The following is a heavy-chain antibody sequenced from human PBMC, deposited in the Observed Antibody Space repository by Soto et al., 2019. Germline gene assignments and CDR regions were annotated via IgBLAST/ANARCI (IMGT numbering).Heavy chain of an antibody. V-gene: IGHV1-69*13. CDR2: INPIFGTA. J-gene: IGHJ3*02. Sequence: ASVKVSCKASGYTFTSYAIHWVRPAPGQRLEWMGGINPIFGTAKYAQKFQGRVTITADESTSTAYMELSSLRSEDTAVYYCARCIAARQTKAFDIWGQGTMVTVSS. D-gene: IGHD6-6*01. CDR3: ARCIAARQTKAFDI. CDR1: GYTFTSYA.